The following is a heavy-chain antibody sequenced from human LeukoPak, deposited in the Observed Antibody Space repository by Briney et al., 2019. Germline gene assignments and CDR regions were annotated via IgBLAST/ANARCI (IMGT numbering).Heavy chain of an antibody. Sequence: SQTLSLTGTVSDDSLTSGSHYWSWIRQPAGKGLEWIGRIFINGSTNYNPSLTSRVTISADTSKSQFSLKLTSVTAADAAVYYCARMRIIVVPAAKFRHFYYGMDVWGQGTTVTVSS. CDR1: DDSLTSGSHY. J-gene: IGHJ6*02. V-gene: IGHV4-61*02. CDR3: ARMRIIVVPAAKFRHFYYGMDV. D-gene: IGHD2-2*01. CDR2: IFINGST.